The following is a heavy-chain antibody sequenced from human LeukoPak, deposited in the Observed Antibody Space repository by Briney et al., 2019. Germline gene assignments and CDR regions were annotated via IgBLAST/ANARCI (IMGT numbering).Heavy chain of an antibody. CDR1: GFTFSSYA. J-gene: IGHJ4*02. Sequence: GGSLRLSCAASGFTFSSYAMSWVRQAPGKGLEWASAISGSGGSTYYADSVKGRFTISRDNSKNTLYLQMNSLRAEDTAVYYCAKRTLRVGATPLDDYWGQGTLVTVSS. CDR2: ISGSGGST. D-gene: IGHD1-26*01. CDR3: AKRTLRVGATPLDDY. V-gene: IGHV3-23*01.